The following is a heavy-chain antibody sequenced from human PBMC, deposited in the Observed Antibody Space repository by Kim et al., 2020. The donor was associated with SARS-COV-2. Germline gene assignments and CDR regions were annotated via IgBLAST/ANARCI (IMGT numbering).Heavy chain of an antibody. V-gene: IGHV3-11*06. J-gene: IGHJ4*02. D-gene: IGHD3-9*01. CDR3: AGAEKLRYFDWLLFGY. Sequence: GGSLRLSCAASGFTFSDYYMSWIRQAPGKGLEWVSYISSSSSYTNYADSVKGRFTISRDNAKNSLYLQMNSLRAEDTAVYYCAGAEKLRYFDWLLFGYWGQGTLVTVSS. CDR1: GFTFSDYY. CDR2: ISSSSSYT.